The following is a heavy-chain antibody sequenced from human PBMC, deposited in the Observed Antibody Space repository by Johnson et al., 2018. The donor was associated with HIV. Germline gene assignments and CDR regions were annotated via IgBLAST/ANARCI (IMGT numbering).Heavy chain of an antibody. CDR1: GFAFSRFA. V-gene: IGHV3-30*02. J-gene: IGHJ3*01. Sequence: QMLLVESGGGVVQSGRSLRLSCAASGFAFSRFAMHWVRQVPDKGLEWVAFIRYDGSNKYYADSVKGRFTISRDNSKNALYLQMSSLRPEDTGVYHCARDRHGSGRPNAFDLWGRGTKVTV. D-gene: IGHD3-10*01. CDR2: IRYDGSNK. CDR3: ARDRHGSGRPNAFDL.